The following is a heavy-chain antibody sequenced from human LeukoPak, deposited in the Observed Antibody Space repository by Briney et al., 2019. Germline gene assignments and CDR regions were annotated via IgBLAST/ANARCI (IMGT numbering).Heavy chain of an antibody. J-gene: IGHJ4*02. Sequence: GRSLRLSCAASGFTFSSYAMHWVRQAPGKGLEWVAVISYDGSNKYYADSVKGRFTISRDNSKNTLYLQMNSLRAEDTAVYCCARELSYYFDYWGQGTLVTVSS. CDR3: ARELSYYFDY. V-gene: IGHV3-30*04. D-gene: IGHD2/OR15-2a*01. CDR1: GFTFSSYA. CDR2: ISYDGSNK.